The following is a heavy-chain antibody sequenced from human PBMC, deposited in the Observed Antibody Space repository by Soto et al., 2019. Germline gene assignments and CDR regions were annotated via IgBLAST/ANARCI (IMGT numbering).Heavy chain of an antibody. D-gene: IGHD3-10*01. J-gene: IGHJ5*02. CDR3: ARLLWSHPNWFDP. Sequence: SETLSLTCTVSGGSIRSYYWTWIRQPPGKGLEWIGYIYYSGSTSYNPSLKSRVTISVDTSKNQFSLKLSSVTAADTAVYYCARLLWSHPNWFDPWGQGTLVTVSS. V-gene: IGHV4-59*08. CDR1: GGSIRSYY. CDR2: IYYSGST.